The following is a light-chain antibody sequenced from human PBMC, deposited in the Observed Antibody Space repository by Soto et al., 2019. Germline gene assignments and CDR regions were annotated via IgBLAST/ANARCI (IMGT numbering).Light chain of an antibody. J-gene: IGLJ2*01. CDR3: AAWDDSLNAVV. V-gene: IGLV1-44*01. Sequence: QSVLTQPPSASGTPGQRVTISCSGSSSNIGRNTVNWYQQLPGTAPKVLIYSNNQRPSGVPDRLSGSKSGTSASLAISGLQSEDEADYYCAAWDDSLNAVVFGGGTKRTV. CDR2: SNN. CDR1: SSNIGRNT.